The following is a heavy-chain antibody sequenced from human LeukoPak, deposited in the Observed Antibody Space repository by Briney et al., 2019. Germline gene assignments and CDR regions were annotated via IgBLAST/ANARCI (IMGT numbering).Heavy chain of an antibody. Sequence: GRSLRLSCAASGFTFSGYGVHWVRQAPGKGLEWVAFIRYDGSNEYYADSVKGRFTISRDKSKNTLSLQMNGLRVEDTAVYYCAKVMPPGRIRFYSYYMDVWGKGTTVTVS. CDR3: AKVMPPGRIRFYSYYMDV. D-gene: IGHD2-15*01. CDR2: IRYDGSNE. V-gene: IGHV3-30*02. J-gene: IGHJ6*03. CDR1: GFTFSGYG.